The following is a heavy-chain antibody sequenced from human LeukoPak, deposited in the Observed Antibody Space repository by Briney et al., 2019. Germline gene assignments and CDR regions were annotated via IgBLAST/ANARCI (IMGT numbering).Heavy chain of an antibody. D-gene: IGHD4-17*01. J-gene: IGHJ2*01. CDR2: IIPIFVTT. CDR3: ARDSGDYGVPYFDL. V-gene: IGHV1-69*06. Sequence: SVKVSCKASGGTFSNYAITWVRQAPGQGLEWMGGIIPIFVTTNYAQKFQGRVTITADKSTSTAYMELSSLRSEDTAVYYCARDSGDYGVPYFDLWGRGTLVTVSS. CDR1: GGTFSNYA.